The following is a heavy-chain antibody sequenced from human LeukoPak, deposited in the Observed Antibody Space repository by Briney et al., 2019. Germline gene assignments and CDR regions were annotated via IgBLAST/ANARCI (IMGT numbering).Heavy chain of an antibody. J-gene: IGHJ4*02. D-gene: IGHD3-3*01. CDR3: ARAEWMGDSFDY. CDR2: ISYDGSNK. CDR1: GFTFSSYA. V-gene: IGHV3-30*01. Sequence: GGSLRLSCAASGFTFSSYAMHWVRQAPGKGLEWVAVISYDGSNKYYADSVKGRFTISRDYSKNTLYLQMNSLRAEDTAVYYCARAEWMGDSFDYWGQGTLVTVSS.